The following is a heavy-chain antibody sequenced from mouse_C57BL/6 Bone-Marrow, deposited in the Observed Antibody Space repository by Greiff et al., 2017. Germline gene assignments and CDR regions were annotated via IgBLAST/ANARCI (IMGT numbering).Heavy chain of an antibody. CDR3: TTFTTVVAGFDY. J-gene: IGHJ2*01. D-gene: IGHD1-1*01. CDR1: GFNIKDDY. Sequence: EVKLQQSGAELVRPGASVKLSCTASGFNIKDDYMHWVKQRPEQGLEWIGWIDPENGDTESASKFQGKATITADSSSNTAYLQLSSLTSEDTAVYYCTTFTTVVAGFDYWGQGTTLTVSS. V-gene: IGHV14-4*01. CDR2: IDPENGDT.